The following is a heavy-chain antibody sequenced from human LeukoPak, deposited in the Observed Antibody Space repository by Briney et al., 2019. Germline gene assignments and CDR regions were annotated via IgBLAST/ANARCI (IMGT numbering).Heavy chain of an antibody. CDR2: IYSGGST. V-gene: IGHV3-53*01. Sequence: GGSLRLSCAASGFTFSSYSMNWVRQAPGKGLEWVSVIYSGGSTYYADSVKGRFTISRDNSKNTLYLQMNSLRAEDTAVYYCARDLVPGDYYYYYMDVWGKGTTVTVSS. CDR3: ARDLVPGDYYYYYMDV. CDR1: GFTFSSYS. J-gene: IGHJ6*03. D-gene: IGHD2-2*01.